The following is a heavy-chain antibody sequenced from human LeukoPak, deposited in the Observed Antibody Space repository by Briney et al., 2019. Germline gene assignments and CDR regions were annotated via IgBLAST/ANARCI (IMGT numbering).Heavy chain of an antibody. J-gene: IGHJ4*02. CDR2: MNQDGSEK. V-gene: IGHV3-7*01. CDR1: GFTFINYW. CDR3: WRRDY. Sequence: PGGALRLSCAASGFTFINYWMTWVRHAPREGLQWVANMNQDGSEKYYLDSMKGRFTISRDNAKNSLYLQMNTLRAEDTAIYCCWRRDYWGQGNLVTVSS.